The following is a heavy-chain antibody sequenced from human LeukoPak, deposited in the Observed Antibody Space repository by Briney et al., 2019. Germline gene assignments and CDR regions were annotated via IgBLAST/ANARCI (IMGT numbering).Heavy chain of an antibody. V-gene: IGHV3-30-3*01. D-gene: IGHD6-13*01. J-gene: IGHJ4*02. CDR2: ISYDGSNK. Sequence: GRSLRLSCAASGFTFSSYAMHWVRQAPGKGLEWVAVISYDGSNKYYADSVKGRFTISRDNSKNTLYLQMNSLRAEDTAVYYCARPTSERIAAADPYYFDYWGQGTLVTVSS. CDR1: GFTFSSYA. CDR3: ARPTSERIAAADPYYFDY.